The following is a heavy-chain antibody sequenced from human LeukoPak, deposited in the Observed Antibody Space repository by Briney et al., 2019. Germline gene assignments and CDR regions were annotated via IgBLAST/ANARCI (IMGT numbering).Heavy chain of an antibody. CDR3: ARDVSIAAQSPPGRY. D-gene: IGHD6-6*01. CDR1: GGTFSSYA. J-gene: IGHJ4*02. Sequence: SMKVSCKASGGTFSSYAISWVRQAPGQGLEWMGRIIPIFGIANYAQKFQGRVTITADKSTSTAYMELSSLRSEDTAVYYCARDVSIAAQSPPGRYWGQGTLVTVSS. CDR2: IIPIFGIA. V-gene: IGHV1-69*04.